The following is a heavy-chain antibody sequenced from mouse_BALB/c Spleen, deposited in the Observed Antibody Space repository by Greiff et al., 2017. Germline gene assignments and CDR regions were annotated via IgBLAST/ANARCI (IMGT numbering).Heavy chain of an antibody. CDR2: ISSGGSYT. CDR1: GFTFSSYA. J-gene: IGHJ3*01. V-gene: IGHV5-9-4*01. Sequence: EVKLMESGGGLVKPGGSLKLSCAASGFTFSSYAMSWVRQSPEKRLEWVAEISSGGSYTYYPDTVTGRFTISRDNAKNTLYLEMSSLRSEDTAMYYCARDGGPGFAYWGQGTLVTVSA. CDR3: ARDGGPGFAY.